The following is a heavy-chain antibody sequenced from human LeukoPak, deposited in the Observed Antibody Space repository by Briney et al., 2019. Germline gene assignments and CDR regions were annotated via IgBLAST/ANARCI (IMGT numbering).Heavy chain of an antibody. D-gene: IGHD6-13*01. V-gene: IGHV1-2*02. CDR2: IYPHSGGT. Sequence: ASVTVSCKASGYTFTGYYMHWVRQAPGPGLEWMGWIYPHSGGTNHAQKFEGRLTMTRDTSISTAYMEQSRLRSDDTAVYYCARAMLRRAATLINRANWFDPWGQGTLVTVS. CDR3: ARAMLRRAATLINRANWFDP. J-gene: IGHJ5*02. CDR1: GYTFTGYY.